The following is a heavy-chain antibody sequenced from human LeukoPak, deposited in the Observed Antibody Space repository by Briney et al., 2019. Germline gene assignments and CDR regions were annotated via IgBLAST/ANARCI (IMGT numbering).Heavy chain of an antibody. CDR3: AKDSYYDILTAFDY. J-gene: IGHJ4*02. CDR1: GFTFSSYG. D-gene: IGHD3-9*01. Sequence: PGGSLRLSCAASGFTFSSYGMHWVRQAPGKGLEWVAVISYDGSNKYYADSVKGRFTISRDNSKNTLYLQMNSLRAEDTAVYYCAKDSYYDILTAFDYWGQGTLVTVSS. CDR2: ISYDGSNK. V-gene: IGHV3-30*18.